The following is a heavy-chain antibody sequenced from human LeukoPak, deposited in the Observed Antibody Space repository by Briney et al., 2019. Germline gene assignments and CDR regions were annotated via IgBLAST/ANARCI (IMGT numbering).Heavy chain of an antibody. CDR2: IYYSGST. V-gene: IGHV4-61*01. J-gene: IGHJ3*02. CDR3: ARVAYCSGGSCYVHAFDI. D-gene: IGHD2-15*01. Sequence: SETLSLTCTVSGGSVSSGSYYWSWIRQPPGKGLEWIGYIYYSGSTNYNPSLKSRVTISVDTSKNQFSLKLSSVTAADTAVYYCARVAYCSGGSCYVHAFDIWGQGTMVTVSS. CDR1: GGSVSSGSYY.